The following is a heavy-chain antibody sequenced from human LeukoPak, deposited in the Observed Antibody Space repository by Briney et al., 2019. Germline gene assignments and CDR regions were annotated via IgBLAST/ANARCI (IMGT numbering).Heavy chain of an antibody. Sequence: SETLSLTCTVSGGSISSYYWSWIRQPSGKGLEWIGYIYYSGSTNYNPSLKSRVTISVDTSKNQFSLKLSSVTAADTAVYYCARHEVGATEYYFDYWGQGTLVTVSS. J-gene: IGHJ4*02. CDR1: GGSISSYY. CDR2: IYYSGST. CDR3: ARHEVGATEYYFDY. V-gene: IGHV4-59*08. D-gene: IGHD1-26*01.